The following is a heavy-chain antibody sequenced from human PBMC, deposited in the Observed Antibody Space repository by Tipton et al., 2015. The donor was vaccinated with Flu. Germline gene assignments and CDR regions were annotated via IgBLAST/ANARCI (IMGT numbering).Heavy chain of an antibody. CDR2: IYYSGST. D-gene: IGHD6-13*01. CDR3: ARYTSSWDPPRD. Sequence: TLSLTCTVSGGSISSGGYYWSWIRQHPGKGLEWIGYIYYSGSTHYNPSLKSRVTISVDTSKNQFSLKLSSVTAADTAVYYCARYTSSWDPPRDWGQGTLVTVSS. CDR1: GGSISSGGYY. V-gene: IGHV4-31*03. J-gene: IGHJ1*01.